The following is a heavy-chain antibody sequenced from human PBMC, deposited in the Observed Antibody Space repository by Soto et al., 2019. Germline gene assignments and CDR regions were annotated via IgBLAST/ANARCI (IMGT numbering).Heavy chain of an antibody. D-gene: IGHD2-15*01. CDR2: IYYSGST. J-gene: IGHJ5*02. CDR3: AKDWDIVVVVAATPLKPGAIQYNWFDP. CDR1: GGSISSYY. Sequence: PSETLSLTCTVSGGSISSYYWSWIRQPPGKGLEWIGYIYYSGSTNYNPSLKSRVTISVDTSKNQFSLKLSSVTAADTAVYYCAKDWDIVVVVAATPLKPGAIQYNWFDPWGQG. V-gene: IGHV4-59*12.